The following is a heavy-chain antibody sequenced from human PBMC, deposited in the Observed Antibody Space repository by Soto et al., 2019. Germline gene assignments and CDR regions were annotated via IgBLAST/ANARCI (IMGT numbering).Heavy chain of an antibody. D-gene: IGHD3-10*01. J-gene: IGHJ6*02. CDR1: GFTFNTFW. Sequence: EVQLVESGGGLVQPGGALRLSCAASGFTFNTFWMHWVRQAPGKGLVWVSRANSDGSSTTYAESVKGRFTSSRDNARNTLYLHMNSLRAEDTAVYYCTRVVRFGSAEYSYSYGMDVWGQGTTVTVSS. CDR3: TRVVRFGSAEYSYSYGMDV. CDR2: ANSDGSST. V-gene: IGHV3-74*03.